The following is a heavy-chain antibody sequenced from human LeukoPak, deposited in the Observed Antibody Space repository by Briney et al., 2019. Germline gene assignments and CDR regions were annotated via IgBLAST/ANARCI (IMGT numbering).Heavy chain of an antibody. J-gene: IGHJ3*02. V-gene: IGHV4-59*01. Sequence: PSETLSLTCTVSGGSISSYYWSWIRQPPGKGLEWIGYIYYSGSTNYNPSLKSRVTIPVDTSKNQFSLKLSSVTAADTAVYYCARGGYDFWSGYYGAFDIWGQGTMVTVSS. CDR1: GGSISSYY. CDR3: ARGGYDFWSGYYGAFDI. D-gene: IGHD3-3*01. CDR2: IYYSGST.